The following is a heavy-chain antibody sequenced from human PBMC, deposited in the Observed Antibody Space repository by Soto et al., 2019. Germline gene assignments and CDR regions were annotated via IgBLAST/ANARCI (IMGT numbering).Heavy chain of an antibody. CDR2: IYHSGST. V-gene: IGHV4-4*02. Sequence: SETLSLTCAVSSGSISSSNWWSWVRQPPGKGLEWIGEIYHSGSTNYNPSLKSRVTISVDKSKNQFSLKLSPVTAADTAVYYCARVTPAATYYDFWSGYSQGVYFDYWGQGTLVTVSS. J-gene: IGHJ4*02. CDR1: SGSISSSNW. D-gene: IGHD3-3*01. CDR3: ARVTPAATYYDFWSGYSQGVYFDY.